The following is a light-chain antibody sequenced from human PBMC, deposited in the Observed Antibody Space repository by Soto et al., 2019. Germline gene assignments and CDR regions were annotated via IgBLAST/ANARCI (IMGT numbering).Light chain of an antibody. J-gene: IGKJ2*01. V-gene: IGKV1-39*01. CDR2: AAS. CDR3: QQSYSTPYT. CDR1: QSISTY. Sequence: DIQVTQSPSSLSASVGDRVTISCRASQSISTYLNWYQHKPGKAPKLLIHAASSLRSGVPSRFGGSGSGTDFTLTISSLQPEDFATYYCQQSYSTPYTFGQGTKLEIK.